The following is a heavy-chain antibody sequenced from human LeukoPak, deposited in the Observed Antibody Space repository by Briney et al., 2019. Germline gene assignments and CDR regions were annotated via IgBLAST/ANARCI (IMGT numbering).Heavy chain of an antibody. V-gene: IGHV3-48*02. J-gene: IGHJ4*02. Sequence: GGSLRLSCAASGFTFSSYNMNWVRQAPGKGLEWVSSITSSSGTIYYADSVKGRFSISRDNAKNSLYLQMNSLRDEDTAVYYCARDRCSSASCYVLYFDYWGQGSLVTVSS. D-gene: IGHD2-2*01. CDR3: ARDRCSSASCYVLYFDY. CDR1: GFTFSSYN. CDR2: ITSSSGTI.